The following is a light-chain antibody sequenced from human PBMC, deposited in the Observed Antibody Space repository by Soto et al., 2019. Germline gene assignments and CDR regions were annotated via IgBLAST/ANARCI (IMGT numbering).Light chain of an antibody. CDR3: QQYNSYPRT. Sequence: EIQMTQSPSSLSASVGDRVTITCRASQGISFYLAWYQHKPEKAPKSLIYAASNLQSGVPSRFSGSGYGTDFTLTISSLQPEDFATYYCQQYNSYPRTFGGGTKVEIK. J-gene: IGKJ4*01. V-gene: IGKV1D-16*01. CDR2: AAS. CDR1: QGISFY.